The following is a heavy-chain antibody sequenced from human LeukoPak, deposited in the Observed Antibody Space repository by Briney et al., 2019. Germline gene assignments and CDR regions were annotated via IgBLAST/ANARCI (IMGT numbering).Heavy chain of an antibody. CDR1: VYTFTSYA. Sequence: ASVKFSCKASVYTFTSYAMHWVRQAPGQRLEWMGWINAGNDNTKYSQKFQGRVTITRDTSASTAYMELSSLRSEDTAVYYCARDLGYCTGGTCYPNWFDPWGQGTLVTVSS. V-gene: IGHV1-3*01. J-gene: IGHJ5*02. CDR3: ARDLGYCTGGTCYPNWFDP. D-gene: IGHD2-15*01. CDR2: INAGNDNT.